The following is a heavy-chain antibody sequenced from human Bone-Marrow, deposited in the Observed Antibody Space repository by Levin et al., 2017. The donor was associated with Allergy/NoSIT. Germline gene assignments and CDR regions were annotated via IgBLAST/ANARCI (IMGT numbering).Heavy chain of an antibody. J-gene: IGHJ6*02. CDR3: ARGCSSGYCNYYYYVMDV. CDR1: GYTFTSYD. Sequence: GESLKISCKASGYTFTSYDINWVRQATGQGLEWMGWMNPNSGNTGYAQKFQGRVTMTRNTSISTAYMELSSLRSEDTAVYYCARGCSSGYCNYYYYVMDVWGQGTTVTVSS. V-gene: IGHV1-8*01. CDR2: MNPNSGNT. D-gene: IGHD3-22*01.